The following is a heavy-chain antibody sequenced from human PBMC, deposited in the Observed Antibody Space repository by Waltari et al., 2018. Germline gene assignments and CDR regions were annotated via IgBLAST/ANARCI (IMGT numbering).Heavy chain of an antibody. CDR3: ARVGGLAYCGGDCYSSHDY. D-gene: IGHD2-21*02. CDR1: GGTFSSYA. CDR2: SIPIFGTA. Sequence: QVQLVQSGAEVKKPGSSVKVSCKASGGTFSSYAISWVRQAPGQGLEWMGGSIPIFGTANNAQRFQGRVTSTADESTSTAYMELSSLRSEDTAVYYCARVGGLAYCGGDCYSSHDYWGQGTLVTVSS. V-gene: IGHV1-69*01. J-gene: IGHJ4*02.